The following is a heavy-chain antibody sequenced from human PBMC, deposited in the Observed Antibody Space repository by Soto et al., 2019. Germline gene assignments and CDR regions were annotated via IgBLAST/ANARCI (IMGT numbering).Heavy chain of an antibody. CDR1: GYSFANNW. Sequence: GESLKLSCKGSGYSFANNWIAWVRQMPGKGLEWMGIIYPADSDTKYSPSFQGQVTISADTSTSTAYLQWSSLTASDTAMYFCANPLYYLWRGGLSSFASGMDFWGQGTPVTVSS. V-gene: IGHV5-51*03. D-gene: IGHD3-3*01. J-gene: IGHJ6*02. CDR3: ANPLYYLWRGGLSSFASGMDF. CDR2: IYPADSDT.